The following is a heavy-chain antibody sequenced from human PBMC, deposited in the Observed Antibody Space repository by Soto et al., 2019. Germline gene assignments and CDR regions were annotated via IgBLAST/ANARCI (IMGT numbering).Heavy chain of an antibody. CDR1: GFTFSSYD. D-gene: IGHD3-9*01. CDR2: IGTAGDT. CDR3: ARATVLSQRGRYYFDY. Sequence: PGGSLRLSCAASGFTFSSYDMHWVRQATGKGLEWVSAIGTAGDTYYPGSVKGRFTISRENAKNSLYLQMNSLRAGDTAVYYCARATVLSQRGRYYFDYWGQGTLVTVSS. J-gene: IGHJ4*02. V-gene: IGHV3-13*01.